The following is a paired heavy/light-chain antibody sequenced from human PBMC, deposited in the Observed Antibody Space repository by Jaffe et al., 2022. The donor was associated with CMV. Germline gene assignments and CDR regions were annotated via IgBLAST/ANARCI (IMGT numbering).Heavy chain of an antibody. V-gene: IGHV4-59*11. J-gene: IGHJ6*02. CDR3: ARDPCLTAVAVSGTCDYYYGMDV. CDR1: GGSISSHY. D-gene: IGHD6-19*01. Sequence: QVQLQESGPGLVKPSETLSLTCTVSGGSISSHYWSWIRQPPGKGLEWIGYIYYSGSTNYNPSLKSRVTISVDTSKTHFSLRLNSVTAADTAVYYCARDPCLTAVAVSGTCDYYYGMDVWGQGTTVTVSS. CDR2: IYYSGST.
Light chain of an antibody. CDR2: LVS. J-gene: IGKJ1*01. CDR3: MQALQTPRT. V-gene: IGKV2-28*01. Sequence: DIVMTQSPLSLPVTPGEPASISCRSSQSLLHSNGDNYLDWYLQKPGQSPQLLIYLVSNRASGVPDRFTGSGSGTDFTLKISRVEAEDVGVYYCMQALQTPRTFGQGTKVEIK. CDR1: QSLLHSNGDNY.